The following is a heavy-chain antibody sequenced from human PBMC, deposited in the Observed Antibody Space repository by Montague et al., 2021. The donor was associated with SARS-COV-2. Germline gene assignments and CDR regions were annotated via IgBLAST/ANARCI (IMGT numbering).Heavy chain of an antibody. V-gene: IGHV4-39*01. CDR1: GASISSNSYY. Sequence: SETLSLTCTVSGASISSNSYYWVWIRQPPGKGLDWIVYNNYSRSTYSYPSLQSRVTISIYTSKNQFSLKLSSVTAADTAVYYCARKASRGITIFGVVTASYYIDYWGQGTLVTVSS. J-gene: IGHJ4*02. CDR2: NNYSRST. CDR3: ARKASRGITIFGVVTASYYIDY. D-gene: IGHD3-3*01.